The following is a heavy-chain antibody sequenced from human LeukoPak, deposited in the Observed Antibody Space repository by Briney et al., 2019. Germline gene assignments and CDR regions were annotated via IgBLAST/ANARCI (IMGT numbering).Heavy chain of an antibody. D-gene: IGHD1-1*01. CDR2: INQDGGTE. V-gene: IGHV3-7*01. CDR1: GFTFTNYW. CDR3: ARHTLWRFDY. Sequence: GGSLRLSCAAYGFTFTNYWLTWVRQAPGKGLEWVANINQDGGTEYYVDSMKGRFTISRDNAENLVYLQINSLRAEDTAVYFCARHTLWRFDYWGQGALVTVSS. J-gene: IGHJ4*02.